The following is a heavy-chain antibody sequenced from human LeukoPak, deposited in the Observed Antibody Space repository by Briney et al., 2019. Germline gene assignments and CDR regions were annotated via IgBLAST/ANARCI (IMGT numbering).Heavy chain of an antibody. J-gene: IGHJ4*02. CDR1: GGSISSYY. D-gene: IGHD6-13*01. CDR3: ARDSSSSWYEPQFDY. V-gene: IGHV4-4*07. CDR2: IYTSGST. Sequence: SETLSLTCTVSGGSISSYYWSWIRQPAGKGLEWIGRIYTSGSTNYNPSLKSRVTMSVDTSKNQFSLKLSSVTAADTAVYYCARDSSSSWYEPQFDYWGQGTLVTVSS.